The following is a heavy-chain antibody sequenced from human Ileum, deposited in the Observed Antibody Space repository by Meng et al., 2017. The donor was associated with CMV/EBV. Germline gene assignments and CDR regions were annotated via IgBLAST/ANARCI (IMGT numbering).Heavy chain of an antibody. V-gene: IGHV3-48*04. J-gene: IGHJ6*02. Sequence: GESLKISCAASEFTFSDYSMNWVRQAPGKGLEWVSYISSRSNSIYYADSVKGRFTISRDNAKNSLYLQMNSLRAEDTAVYYCARGGRGNYYFYFGMDAWGQGTTVTVSS. D-gene: IGHD3-16*01. CDR3: ARGGRGNYYFYFGMDA. CDR1: EFTFSDYS. CDR2: ISSRSNSI.